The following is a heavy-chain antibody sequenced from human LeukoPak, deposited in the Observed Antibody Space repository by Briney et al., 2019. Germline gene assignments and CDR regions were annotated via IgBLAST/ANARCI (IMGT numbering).Heavy chain of an antibody. V-gene: IGHV3-48*04. CDR1: GFTFSSYS. J-gene: IGHJ4*02. CDR2: ISSSSTI. Sequence: GGSLRLSCAASGFTFSSYSMNWVRQAPGKGLEWVSYISSSSTIYYADSVKGRFTISRDNAKNSLYLQMNSLRAEDTAVYYCATNWNFRFDYWGQGTLVAVSS. D-gene: IGHD1-7*01. CDR3: ATNWNFRFDY.